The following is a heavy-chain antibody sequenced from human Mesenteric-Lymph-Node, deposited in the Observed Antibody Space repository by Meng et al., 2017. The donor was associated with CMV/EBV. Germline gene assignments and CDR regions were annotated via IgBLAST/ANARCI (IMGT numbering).Heavy chain of an antibody. V-gene: IGHV4-59*01. Sequence: SETLSLTCTVSGGSISNYYWSWMRQSPGKALEWIGYIPYTGNTNYNPSLRSRVTMSVDTSKNQFSLKANSVTSADTAVYYCARGGWSLDYWGQGILVTVSS. CDR2: IPYTGNT. CDR3: ARGGWSLDY. D-gene: IGHD6-19*01. CDR1: GGSISNYY. J-gene: IGHJ4*02.